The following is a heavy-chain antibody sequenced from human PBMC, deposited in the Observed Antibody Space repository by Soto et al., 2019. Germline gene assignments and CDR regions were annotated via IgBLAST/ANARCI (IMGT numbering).Heavy chain of an antibody. D-gene: IGHD6-13*01. V-gene: IGHV4-59*01. CDR1: GGSISNYY. J-gene: IGHJ6*02. CDR3: ARDRTIVAAGGTHYYYGMDV. CDR2: IYYDGST. Sequence: PSETLSLTCSVSGGSISNYYWSWIRQSPGKGLEWIGYIYYDGSTNYNPSLKSRITISVDTSKNQFSLKLRSVTATDTAVYFCARDRTIVAAGGTHYYYGMDVWGQGTTVTVSS.